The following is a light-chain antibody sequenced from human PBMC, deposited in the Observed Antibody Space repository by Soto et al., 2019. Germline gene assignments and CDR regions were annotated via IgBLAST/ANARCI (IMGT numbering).Light chain of an antibody. Sequence: DIQMTQSPSSLSASVGDRVTITCRASQSISSYLNWYQQKPGKAPKLLIYAASSLQSGVPSRFSGSGSGTDFTLNISSLQPEDFATYYCQQSYSTSFGQGTRLEIK. J-gene: IGKJ5*01. CDR2: AAS. CDR3: QQSYSTS. CDR1: QSISSY. V-gene: IGKV1-39*01.